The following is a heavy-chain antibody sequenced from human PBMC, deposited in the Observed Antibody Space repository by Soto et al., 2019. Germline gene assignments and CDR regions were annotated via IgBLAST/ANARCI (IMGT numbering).Heavy chain of an antibody. V-gene: IGHV3-23*01. CDR2: ISPNGQGI. J-gene: IGHJ1*01. CDR3: AKDIGSGSPLPMLPSY. D-gene: IGHD3-10*01. Sequence: GGYPGLSCGVSGFTVTSNGVSWVRQAPGKGLEWVSAISPNGQGIGYADSVKGRFTISRDISRNTVFLQMDSLRAEDTAVYYCAKDIGSGSPLPMLPSYCGQGTLVTVSA. CDR1: GFTVTSNG.